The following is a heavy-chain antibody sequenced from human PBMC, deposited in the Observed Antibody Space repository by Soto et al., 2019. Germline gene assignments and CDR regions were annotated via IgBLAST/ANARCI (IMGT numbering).Heavy chain of an antibody. CDR3: ARGGATIFGVIDS. D-gene: IGHD3-3*02. Sequence: RASVKVSCKASGYSFFSYYIHWVRQAPGQGLEWMGRFLASGGNTDYAQRFRGRVSMTRDTSTTNTVPLELTSLTSDDTAVYYCARGGATIFGVIDSWGQGTRVTVSS. CDR2: FLASGGNT. J-gene: IGHJ4*02. V-gene: IGHV1-46*01. CDR1: GYSFFSYY.